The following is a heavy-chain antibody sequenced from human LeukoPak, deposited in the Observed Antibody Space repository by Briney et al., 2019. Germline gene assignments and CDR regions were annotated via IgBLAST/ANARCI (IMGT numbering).Heavy chain of an antibody. CDR3: AAPRPSYCGGDCSNVFDP. Sequence: KPSETLSLTCAVYGGSFSGYYWSWIRQPPGKGLEWIGEINHSGSTNYNPSLKSRVTISVDTSKNQFSLKLSSVTAADTAVYYCAAPRPSYCGGDCSNVFDPWGQGTLVTVSS. D-gene: IGHD2-21*02. CDR1: GGSFSGYY. J-gene: IGHJ5*02. CDR2: INHSGST. V-gene: IGHV4-34*01.